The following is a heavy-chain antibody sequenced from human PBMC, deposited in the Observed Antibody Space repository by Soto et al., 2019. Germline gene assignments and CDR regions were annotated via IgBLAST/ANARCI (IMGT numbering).Heavy chain of an antibody. CDR2: IIPIFGTA. CDR1: GDTFSSYA. D-gene: IGHD6-13*01. V-gene: IGHV1-69*13. J-gene: IGHJ6*02. CDR3: ARGGSSWYRPDYYYYGMDV. Sequence: GPPVKVSCKASGDTFSSYAISWVRQAPGQGLEWMGGIIPIFGTANYAQKFQGRVTITADESTSTAYMELSSLRSEDTAVYYCARGGSSWYRPDYYYYGMDVWGQGTTVTVSS.